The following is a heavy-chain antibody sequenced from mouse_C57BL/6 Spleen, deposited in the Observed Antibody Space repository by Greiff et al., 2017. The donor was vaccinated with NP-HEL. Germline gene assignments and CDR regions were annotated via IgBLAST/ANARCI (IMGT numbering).Heavy chain of an antibody. J-gene: IGHJ2*01. Sequence: QVQLKESGPELVKPGASVKISCKASGYAFSSSWMNWVKQRPGKGLEWIGRMYPGDGDTNYNGKFKGKATLTADKSSSTAYMQLSSLTSEDSAVYFCAVITTVGYFDYWGQGTTLTVSS. D-gene: IGHD1-1*01. CDR3: AVITTVGYFDY. CDR1: GYAFSSSW. V-gene: IGHV1-82*01. CDR2: MYPGDGDT.